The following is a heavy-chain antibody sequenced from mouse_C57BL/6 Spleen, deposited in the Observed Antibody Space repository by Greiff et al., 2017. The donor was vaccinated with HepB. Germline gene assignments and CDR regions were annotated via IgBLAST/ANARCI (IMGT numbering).Heavy chain of an antibody. CDR1: GFTFSSYG. CDR3: ARYSYGKRYFDY. D-gene: IGHD1-1*01. J-gene: IGHJ2*01. V-gene: IGHV5-6*01. Sequence: EVKLVESGGDLVKPGGSLKLSCAASGFTFSSYGMSWVRQTPDKRLEWVATISSGGSYTYYSDSVKGRFTISRDNAKNTRYLQMSSLKSEDTAMYYCARYSYGKRYFDYWGHGTTLTVSS. CDR2: ISSGGSYT.